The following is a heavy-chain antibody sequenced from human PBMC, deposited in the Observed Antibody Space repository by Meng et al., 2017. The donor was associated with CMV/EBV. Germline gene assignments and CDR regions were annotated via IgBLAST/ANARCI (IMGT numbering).Heavy chain of an antibody. V-gene: IGHV3-11*01. CDR2: ISSSGNTI. J-gene: IGHJ4*02. Sequence: GESLKISCAASGFTFSDYYMTWIRQAPGKGLEWVSCISSSGNTIYYADSVKGCFTISRDNAKNSLYLQMNSLRAEDTAVYYCARDYLRQNDYWGQGTLVTVSS. CDR1: GFTFSDYY. CDR3: ARDYLRQNDY. D-gene: IGHD3-16*02.